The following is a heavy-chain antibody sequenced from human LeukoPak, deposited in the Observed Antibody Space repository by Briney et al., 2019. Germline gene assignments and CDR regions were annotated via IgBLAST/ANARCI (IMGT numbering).Heavy chain of an antibody. CDR2: VDPDGTTT. CDR1: GFTFSSYA. V-gene: IGHV3-74*01. CDR3: TRVQAGRSGLMDV. D-gene: IGHD2-8*02. Sequence: PGGSLRLSCAASGFTFSSYAMNWVRQAPGEGLVWVSRVDPDGTTTNYGDSVTGRFTTSRDNAKNTLYLQMNSLRAEDTALYYCTRVQAGRSGLMDVWGRGTTVTVSS. J-gene: IGHJ6*02.